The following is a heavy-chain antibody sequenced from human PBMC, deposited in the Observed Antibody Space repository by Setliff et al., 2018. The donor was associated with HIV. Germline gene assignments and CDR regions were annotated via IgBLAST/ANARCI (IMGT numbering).Heavy chain of an antibody. J-gene: IGHJ5*02. D-gene: IGHD4-17*01. V-gene: IGHV1-2*06. CDR1: GYTFTSYG. CDR2: INPNMGDT. CDR3: ARDGDYGEYGA. Sequence: GASVKVSCKASGYTFTSYGINWMRQAPGQGLEWMGRINPNMGDTQYAQKFQGRVTMIRDTSISTAYMELSRLRSDDTAVYYCARDGDYGEYGAWGQGTLVTAPQ.